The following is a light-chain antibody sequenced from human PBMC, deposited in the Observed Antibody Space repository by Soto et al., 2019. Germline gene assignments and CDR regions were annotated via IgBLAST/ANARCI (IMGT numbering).Light chain of an antibody. Sequence: EIVLTQSPATLSLYPGERATLSCRASQSVSSYLAWYQQKPGQTPRLLISDASNRATGIPARFSGSGSGTDFTLTISSLEPEDFAVYYCQQRGNWPLTFGQGTKVEIK. CDR1: QSVSSY. J-gene: IGKJ1*01. V-gene: IGKV3-11*01. CDR3: QQRGNWPLT. CDR2: DAS.